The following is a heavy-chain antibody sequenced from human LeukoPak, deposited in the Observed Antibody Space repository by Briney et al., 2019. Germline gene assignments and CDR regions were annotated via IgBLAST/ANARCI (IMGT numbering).Heavy chain of an antibody. V-gene: IGHV3-7*01. Sequence: PGGSLRLSCAASGFTFSSYWMSWVRQAPGKGLEWVANIKQDGSEKYYVDSVKSRFTISRDNAKNSLYLQMNSLRAEDTAVYYCARDYDYDKYYYYYMDVWGKGTTVTVSS. J-gene: IGHJ6*03. CDR3: ARDYDYDKYYYYYMDV. CDR2: IKQDGSEK. CDR1: GFTFSSYW. D-gene: IGHD3-22*01.